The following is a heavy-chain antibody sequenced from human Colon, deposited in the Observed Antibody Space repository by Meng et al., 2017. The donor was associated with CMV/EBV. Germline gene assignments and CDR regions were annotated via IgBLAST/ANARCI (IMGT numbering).Heavy chain of an antibody. D-gene: IGHD2-21*01. J-gene: IGHJ4*02. CDR3: ARIVGSGS. CDR1: GYTFTGYY. Sequence: ASVKVSCKASGYTFTGYYIHWVRQAPGQGLEWMGWINPNSGGTHYAQKFQGRVAMTRDTSISTAYMELSRLRSDDTAVYYCARIVGSGSWGQGTLVTVSS. V-gene: IGHV1-2*02. CDR2: INPNSGGT.